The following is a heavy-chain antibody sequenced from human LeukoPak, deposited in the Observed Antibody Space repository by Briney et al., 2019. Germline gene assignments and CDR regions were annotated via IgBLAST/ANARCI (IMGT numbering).Heavy chain of an antibody. V-gene: IGHV3-23*01. D-gene: IGHD3-10*01. Sequence: GGSLRLSCAASGFTFSSYAVSWVRQAPGKGLEWVSAVTGSGGSTFYADSVKGRFTISRDNSKNTLYLQMNSLRAEDTAVYYCARGALSGISGWFDPWGQGTLVTVSS. CDR3: ARGALSGISGWFDP. CDR2: VTGSGGST. CDR1: GFTFSSYA. J-gene: IGHJ5*02.